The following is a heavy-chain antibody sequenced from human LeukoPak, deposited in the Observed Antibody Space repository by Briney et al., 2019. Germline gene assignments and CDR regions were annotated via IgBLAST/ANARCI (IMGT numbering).Heavy chain of an antibody. V-gene: IGHV1-2*04. Sequence: ASVKVSCKASGYTFTGYYMHWVRQAPGQGLEWMGWINPNSGGTNYAQKFQGWVTMTRDTSISTAYMELSRLRSDDTAVYYCAVLQWLDPQANGMDVWGQGTTVTVSS. D-gene: IGHD6-19*01. CDR2: INPNSGGT. J-gene: IGHJ6*02. CDR3: AVLQWLDPQANGMDV. CDR1: GYTFTGYY.